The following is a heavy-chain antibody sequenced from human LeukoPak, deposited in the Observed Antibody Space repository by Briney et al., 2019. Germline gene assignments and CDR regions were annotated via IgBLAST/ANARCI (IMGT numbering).Heavy chain of an antibody. V-gene: IGHV3-30*02. CDR2: IQYDGRNT. CDR3: ARERCSGGSCYYLGYYYYMDV. D-gene: IGHD2-15*01. CDR1: GFTFSNYG. J-gene: IGHJ6*03. Sequence: GGSLRLSCAASGFTFSNYGMHWVRQAPGKGLEWVAFIQYDGRNTYYADFVKGRFTISRDHSKSTLYLQMNSLRAEDTALYYCARERCSGGSCYYLGYYYYMDVWGKGTTVTVSS.